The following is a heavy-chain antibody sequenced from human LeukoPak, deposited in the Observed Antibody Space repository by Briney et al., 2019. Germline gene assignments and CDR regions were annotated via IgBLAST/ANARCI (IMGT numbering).Heavy chain of an antibody. Sequence: ASVKVSCKASGYTFTSYAMNWVRQAPGQGLEWMGWINTNTGNPTYAQGFTGRFVFSLDTSVSTAYLQISSLKAEDTAVYYCASPGIQHGGPKGPVATAITEYYGMDVWGQGTTVTVSS. J-gene: IGHJ6*02. CDR1: GYTFTSYA. CDR2: INTNTGNP. D-gene: IGHD5-18*01. CDR3: ASPGIQHGGPKGPVATAITEYYGMDV. V-gene: IGHV7-4-1*02.